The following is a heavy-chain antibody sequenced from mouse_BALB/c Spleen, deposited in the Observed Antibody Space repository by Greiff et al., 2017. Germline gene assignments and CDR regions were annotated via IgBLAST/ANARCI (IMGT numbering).Heavy chain of an antibody. CDR1: GFTFSSYG. V-gene: IGHV5-6*02. D-gene: IGHD2-10*01. CDR2: ISSGGSYT. CDR3: ARAYYGIFDY. J-gene: IGHJ2*01. Sequence: DVKLVESGGDLVKPGGSLKLSCAASGFTFSSYGMSWVRQTPDKRLEWVATISSGGSYTYYPDSVKGRFTISRDNAKNTLYLQMSSLRSEDTAMYYCARAYYGIFDYWGQGTTLTVSS.